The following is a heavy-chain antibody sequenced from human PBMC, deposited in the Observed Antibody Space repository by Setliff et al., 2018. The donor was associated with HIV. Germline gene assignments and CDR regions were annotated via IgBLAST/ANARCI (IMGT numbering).Heavy chain of an antibody. CDR3: ATEPGYYYDSSGYRYGMDV. V-gene: IGHV1-69*05. CDR1: GGTFSSYA. J-gene: IGHJ6*02. Sequence: EASVKVSCKASGGTFSSYAISWVRQAPGQGLEWMGGIIPIFGTANYAQKFQGRVTITTDESTSTAYMELSSLRSEDTAVYYCATEPGYYYDSSGYRYGMDVWGQGTTVTVSS. CDR2: IIPIFGTA. D-gene: IGHD3-22*01.